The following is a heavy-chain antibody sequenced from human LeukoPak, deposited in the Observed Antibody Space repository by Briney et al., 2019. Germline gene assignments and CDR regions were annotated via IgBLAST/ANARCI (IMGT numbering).Heavy chain of an antibody. J-gene: IGHJ4*02. D-gene: IGHD6-13*01. CDR2: IYYSGST. CDR1: GGSISSSSYY. Sequence: SETLSLTSTVSGGSISSSSYYWGWIRQPPGKGLEWIGSIYYSGSTYYNPSLKSRVTISVDTSKNQFSLKLSSVTAADTAVYYCAKDFGSNSARGYYLDYWGQGTLVTVSS. CDR3: AKDFGSNSARGYYLDY. V-gene: IGHV4-39*02.